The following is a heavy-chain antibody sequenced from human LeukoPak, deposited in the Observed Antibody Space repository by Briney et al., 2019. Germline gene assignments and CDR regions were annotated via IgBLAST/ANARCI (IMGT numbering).Heavy chain of an antibody. D-gene: IGHD2-21*02. J-gene: IGHJ4*02. CDR1: GFTFSSYG. CDR3: AKDLTYCGGDCYSV. CDR2: VSYDGGNK. Sequence: GGSLRLSCAASGFTFSSYGMHWVRQAPGKGLEWVAVVSYDGGNKDYADSVKGRFTISRDNSKNTLYLQMNSLSTEDTAVYYCAKDLTYCGGDCYSVWGQGTVVTVSS. V-gene: IGHV3-30*18.